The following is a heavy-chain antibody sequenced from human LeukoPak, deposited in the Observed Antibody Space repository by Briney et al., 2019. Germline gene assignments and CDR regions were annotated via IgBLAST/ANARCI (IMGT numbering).Heavy chain of an antibody. CDR2: INWNGGST. D-gene: IGHD1-1*01. J-gene: IGHJ4*02. Sequence: TGGSLRLSCAASGFTFDDYGMSWVRQAPGKGLEWVSGINWNGGSTGYADSVKGRFTISRDNAKNSLYLQMNSLRAEDTALYYCAREGTGWNDVDYLDYWGQGTLVTVSS. CDR3: AREGTGWNDVDYLDY. CDR1: GFTFDDYG. V-gene: IGHV3-20*04.